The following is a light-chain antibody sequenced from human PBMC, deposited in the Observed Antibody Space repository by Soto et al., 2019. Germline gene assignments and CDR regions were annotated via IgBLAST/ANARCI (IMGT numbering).Light chain of an antibody. J-gene: IGKJ5*01. CDR1: QSVSNS. CDR2: DVS. V-gene: IGKV3-11*01. CDR3: KQYKEWPPFT. Sequence: EIVLTQSPATLSLSPGERVTLSCRASQSVSNSLAWYQQKPGQPPRLLIYDVSNRATGIPARFSGSGSGTDFTLTISSLQSEDFAVYYCKQYKEWPPFTFGQGTRLEIK.